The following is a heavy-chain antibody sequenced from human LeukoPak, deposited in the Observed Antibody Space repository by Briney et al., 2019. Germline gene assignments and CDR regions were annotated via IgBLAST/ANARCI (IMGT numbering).Heavy chain of an antibody. CDR1: GFTFSSYS. J-gene: IGHJ6*03. CDR2: ISSSSTI. D-gene: IGHD6-13*01. CDR3: ARVYSSNYYCYYYMDV. Sequence: GSLRLSCAASGFTFSSYSMNWVRQAPGKGLEWVSYISSSSTIYYADSVKGRFTISRDNAKNSLYLQMNSLRAEDTAVYYCARVYSSNYYCYYYMDVWGKGTTVTVSS. V-gene: IGHV3-48*01.